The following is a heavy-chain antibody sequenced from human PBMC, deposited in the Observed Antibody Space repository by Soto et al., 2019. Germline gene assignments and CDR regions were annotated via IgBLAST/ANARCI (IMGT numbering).Heavy chain of an antibody. D-gene: IGHD6-19*01. V-gene: IGHV1-18*01. Sequence: ASVKVSCKASGYTFTSYGSSWVRQAPGQGLEWMGWISAYNGNTNYAQKLQGRVTMTTDTSTSTAYMELRSLRSDDTAVYYCARDEGIAGDGTVDYWGQGTLVAVSS. J-gene: IGHJ4*02. CDR1: GYTFTSYG. CDR3: ARDEGIAGDGTVDY. CDR2: ISAYNGNT.